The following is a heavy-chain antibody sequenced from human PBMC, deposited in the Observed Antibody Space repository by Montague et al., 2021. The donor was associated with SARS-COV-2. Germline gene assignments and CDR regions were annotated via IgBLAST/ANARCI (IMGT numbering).Heavy chain of an antibody. CDR1: GGSLSGHY. CDR3: ARSISSSGAVEK. CDR2: IFFNGNT. D-gene: IGHD3-22*01. J-gene: IGHJ3*01. V-gene: IGHV4-59*11. Sequence: SETLSLTCTVSGGSLSGHYWSWIRKPPGKELEWLGNIFFNGNTNXXVLLWGRVSMSLDTPQNQFSLRLTSLTAADTAVYYCARSISSSGAVEKWGQGIMVTVSS.